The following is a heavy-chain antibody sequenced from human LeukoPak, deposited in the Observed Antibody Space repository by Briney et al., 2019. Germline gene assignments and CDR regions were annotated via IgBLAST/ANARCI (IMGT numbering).Heavy chain of an antibody. CDR1: GFIFSSYE. J-gene: IGHJ1*01. CDR2: ISSSGKTI. CDR3: AKQLRGYRAFQH. Sequence: PGGSLRLSCAASGFIFSSYEMNWVRQAPGKGLEWVSYISSSGKTIYYADSVKGRFTISRDNAKNSLYLQMNSLRAEDTAVYYCAKQLRGYRAFQHWGQGTLVTVSA. D-gene: IGHD5-18*01. V-gene: IGHV3-48*03.